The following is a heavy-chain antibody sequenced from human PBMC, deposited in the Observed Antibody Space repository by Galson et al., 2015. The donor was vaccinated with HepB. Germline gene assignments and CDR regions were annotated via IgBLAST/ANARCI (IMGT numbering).Heavy chain of an antibody. CDR2: IYSSGST. J-gene: IGHJ2*01. D-gene: IGHD6-13*01. CDR3: ARDPSYLSSSWYWYFDL. V-gene: IGHV4-61*02. Sequence: LSLTCTVSGGSISSGSYYWSWIRQPAGKGLEWIGRIYSSGSTNYNPSLKSRVTMSVDTSKNQFSLKLSSVAAADTAVYYCARDPSYLSSSWYWYFDLWGRGSLVTVSS. CDR1: GGSISSGSYY.